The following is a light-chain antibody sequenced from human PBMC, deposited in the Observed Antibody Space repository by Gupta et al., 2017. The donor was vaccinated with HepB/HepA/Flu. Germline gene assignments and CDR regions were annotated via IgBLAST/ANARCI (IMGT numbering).Light chain of an antibody. CDR1: QSVSSNY. J-gene: IGKJ2*02. Sequence: EIVLTQSPGTVSLSQGERVTLSCRATQSVSSNYLAWYQQQSGQAPRLIMYGASRRAAGIPDRFSGSGSETDFTLTISRLEAEDFAVYYCQQYSSSRTFGQGTKLEIK. CDR2: GAS. CDR3: QQYSSSRT. V-gene: IGKV3-20*01.